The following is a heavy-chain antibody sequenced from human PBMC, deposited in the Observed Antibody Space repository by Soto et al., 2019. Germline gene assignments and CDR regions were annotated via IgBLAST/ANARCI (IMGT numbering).Heavy chain of an antibody. CDR1: GGSFSGFY. Sequence: PSETLSLTCVVSGGSFSGFYWSCIRQAPGMGLEGIGEVDHRGSTSYNPSLRGRATISIDTSKNPFSLEVTSVTAADTAVYFCGPYEYRNSLYGVEVWGQGTTVTVSS. D-gene: IGHD1-7*01. V-gene: IGHV4-34*01. CDR2: VDHRGST. CDR3: GPYEYRNSLYGVEV. J-gene: IGHJ6*02.